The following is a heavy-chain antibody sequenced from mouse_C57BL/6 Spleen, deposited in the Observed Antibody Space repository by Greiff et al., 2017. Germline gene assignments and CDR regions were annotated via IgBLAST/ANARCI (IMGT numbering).Heavy chain of an antibody. CDR1: GYTFTSYG. CDR3: AREGRSTFSGAMDY. CDR2: SYPRSGNT. Sequence: QVQLQQSGAELARPGASVKLSCKASGYTFTSYGISWVKQRTGQGLEWIGESYPRSGNTYSNEKFKGKATLTADKSTSTAYMELRSLTSEDSAVYFCAREGRSTFSGAMDYWGQGTSVTVSS. D-gene: IGHD1-1*01. V-gene: IGHV1-81*01. J-gene: IGHJ4*01.